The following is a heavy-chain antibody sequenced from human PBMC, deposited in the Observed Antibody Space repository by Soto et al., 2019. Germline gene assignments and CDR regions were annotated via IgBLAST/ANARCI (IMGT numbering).Heavy chain of an antibody. D-gene: IGHD2-15*01. V-gene: IGHV3-74*01. CDR3: ARDTPTLGVDY. CDR1: GFTLSSYW. CDR2: INGDGSDT. J-gene: IGHJ4*02. Sequence: PGGSLRLSCAASGFTLSSYWMHWVRQAPGKGLMWVSHINGDGSDTSYADSVKGRFTISRDNAKNTVYLQMNSLRVEDTAVYYCARDTPTLGVDYWGQGTLVTVSS.